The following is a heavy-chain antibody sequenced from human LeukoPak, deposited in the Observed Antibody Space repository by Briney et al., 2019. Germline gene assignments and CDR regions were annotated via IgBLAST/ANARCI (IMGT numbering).Heavy chain of an antibody. CDR2: INHSGST. V-gene: IGHV4-34*01. CDR1: GGSFSGYY. CDR3: ARHGGSSSSGIVDY. D-gene: IGHD6-6*01. Sequence: SETRSLTCAVYGGSFSGYYWSWIRQPPGKGLEWIGEINHSGSTNYNPSLKSRVTISVDTSKNQFSLKLSSVTAADTAVYYCARHGGSSSSGIVDYWGQGTLVTVSS. J-gene: IGHJ4*02.